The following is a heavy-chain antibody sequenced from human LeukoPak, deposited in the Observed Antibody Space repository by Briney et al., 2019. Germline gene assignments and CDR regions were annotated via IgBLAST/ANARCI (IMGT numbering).Heavy chain of an antibody. CDR2: IISRGQT. Sequence: GGSLRLSCAASGFTSSGQTMNWVRQAPGKGLEWVSCIISRGQTFYADSVKGRFTISRDNVKNSVYLQMDDLRAEDTAVYYCAREWGDSYYYYFGMDVWGHGTTVTVFS. CDR1: GFTSSGQT. D-gene: IGHD2-21*02. V-gene: IGHV3-48*01. CDR3: AREWGDSYYYYFGMDV. J-gene: IGHJ6*02.